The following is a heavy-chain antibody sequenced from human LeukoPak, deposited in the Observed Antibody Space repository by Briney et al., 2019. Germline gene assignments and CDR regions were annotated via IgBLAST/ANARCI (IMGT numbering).Heavy chain of an antibody. CDR3: ARGYSYLYYFDY. V-gene: IGHV1-18*01. CDR2: ISAYNGNT. CDR1: GYIFTNYG. D-gene: IGHD5-18*01. Sequence: ASVKVSCKASGYIFTNYGISWVRQAPGQGLEWMGWISAYNGNTNYAQKLQGRVTMTTDTSTSTAYMELRSLRSDDTAVYYCARGYSYLYYFDYWGQGTLVTVSS. J-gene: IGHJ4*02.